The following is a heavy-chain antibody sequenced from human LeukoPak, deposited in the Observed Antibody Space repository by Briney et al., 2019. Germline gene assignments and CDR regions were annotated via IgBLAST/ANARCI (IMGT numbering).Heavy chain of an antibody. J-gene: IGHJ6*03. CDR3: ARGGLLWFGDYMDV. CDR2: INQSGSA. CDR1: GGSFCGDY. V-gene: IGHV4-34*01. Sequence: SESLSLTCAVYGGSFCGDYWTWVRQTPGKGGGWRGEINQSGSANYNPSLKSRVTISVDASKSQFSLKLSSVTAADTAVYYCARGGLLWFGDYMDVWGKGTTVTVSS. D-gene: IGHD3-10*01.